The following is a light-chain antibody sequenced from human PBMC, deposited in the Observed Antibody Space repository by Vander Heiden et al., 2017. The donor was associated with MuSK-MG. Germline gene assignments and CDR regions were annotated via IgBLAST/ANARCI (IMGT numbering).Light chain of an antibody. CDR1: HSVSSN. CDR3: QQENNWHPNT. J-gene: IGKJ5*01. Sequence: EIVLTQSPATLSVSQGERATLSCRASHSVSSNLAWYQQKPGQAPRLLIYGASTRATGIPARFSGSGYGTEFTRTISSRQSEDFAVYYCQQENNWHPNTFGQGTRLEIK. V-gene: IGKV3-15*01. CDR2: GAS.